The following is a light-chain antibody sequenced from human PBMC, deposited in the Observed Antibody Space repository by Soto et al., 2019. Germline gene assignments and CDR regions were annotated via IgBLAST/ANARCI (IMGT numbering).Light chain of an antibody. CDR1: SSSVGAGYD. CDR3: QSYGNILSAVV. J-gene: IGLJ2*01. Sequence: QSVLTQPPSVSGAPGQRVTISCTGSSSSVGAGYDVHWYQHLPGTAPKLLIFSNTNRPSGVPDRFSGSKSGTSVSLAIAGLQAEDEGDYYCQSYGNILSAVVFGGGTKLTVL. V-gene: IGLV1-40*01. CDR2: SNT.